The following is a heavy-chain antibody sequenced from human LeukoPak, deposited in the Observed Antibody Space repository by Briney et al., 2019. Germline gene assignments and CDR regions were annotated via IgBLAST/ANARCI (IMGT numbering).Heavy chain of an antibody. D-gene: IGHD2-2*01. CDR2: INPNGGGT. CDR3: ARRGGCISTSCNLDY. V-gene: IGHV1-46*03. CDR1: GYTSPFYG. J-gene: IGHJ4*02. Sequence: ASVKVSCKVSGYTSPFYGITWVRQAPGQGLEWVGMINPNGGGTSSAQKFQGRVTMTRDTSTSTVYMDLSSLRSEDTAIYYCARRGGCISTSCNLDYWGQGTLVTVSS.